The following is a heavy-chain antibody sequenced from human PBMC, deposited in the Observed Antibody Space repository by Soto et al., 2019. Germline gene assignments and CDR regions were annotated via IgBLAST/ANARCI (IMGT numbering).Heavy chain of an antibody. Sequence: QVQLQESGPGLVKPSETLSLTCTVSGVSISNNYWSWIRQPPGKGLEWIGYIYYNWNTNYNPSLKSPVTMSVDTSRNQISLKLTTVTAADTAVYYCTRANWYSEYWGQGTLVTVSS. V-gene: IGHV4-59*01. J-gene: IGHJ4*02. CDR2: IYYNWNT. CDR1: GVSISNNY. CDR3: TRANWYSEY. D-gene: IGHD7-27*01.